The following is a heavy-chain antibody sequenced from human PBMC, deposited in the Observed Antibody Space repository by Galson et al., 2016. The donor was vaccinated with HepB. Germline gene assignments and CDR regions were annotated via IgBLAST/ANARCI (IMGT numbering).Heavy chain of an antibody. CDR3: ARHPRRTISGVVIIDWYFDL. J-gene: IGHJ2*01. D-gene: IGHD3-3*01. V-gene: IGHV4-39*01. CDR2: IYYRGTT. CDR1: GGSISSSSYS. Sequence: ETLSLTCSVSGGSISSSSYSWGWIRQPPGKGLEWIGSIYYRGTTYYKSSLKSRVTISVDTSKNQFSLKLSSVTAADTAVYYCARHPRRTISGVVIIDWYFDLWGRGTLVTVSS.